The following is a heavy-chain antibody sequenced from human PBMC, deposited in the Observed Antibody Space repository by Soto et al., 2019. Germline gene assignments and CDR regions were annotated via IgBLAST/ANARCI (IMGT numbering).Heavy chain of an antibody. V-gene: IGHV3-30*18. J-gene: IGHJ6*02. Sequence: GGSLRLSCAASGFTFSSYGIHWVRQAPGKGLEWVALISYDGTDKYYADSVKGRFTISRDNSKDTLYLQMSSLGPEDTAVYYCVKERYAQLWLEDYGMDVWGQGTTVTVSS. D-gene: IGHD5-18*01. CDR3: VKERYAQLWLEDYGMDV. CDR1: GFTFSSYG. CDR2: ISYDGTDK.